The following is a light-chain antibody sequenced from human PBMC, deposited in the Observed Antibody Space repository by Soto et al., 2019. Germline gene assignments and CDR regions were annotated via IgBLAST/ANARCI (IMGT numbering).Light chain of an antibody. V-gene: IGLV2-11*01. CDR1: SSDVGAYKY. CDR2: DVT. CDR3: CSYAGNSLVV. J-gene: IGLJ2*01. Sequence: QSALTQPRSVSGSPGQSATISCTGTSSDVGAYKYVSWYQQYPGKAPKLMIYDVTKRPSGVPDRFSGSKSGNTASLTISGLQAEDEADYYCCSYAGNSLVVFGGGTKLTVL.